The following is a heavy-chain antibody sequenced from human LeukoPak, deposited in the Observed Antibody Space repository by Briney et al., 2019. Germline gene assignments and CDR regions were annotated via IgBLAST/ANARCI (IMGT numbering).Heavy chain of an antibody. CDR1: GFTFSSYA. J-gene: IGHJ6*02. CDR3: ASLFEAAAGTPYYYDGMDI. Sequence: GGTLRLSCAASGFTFSSYAMHWVRQAPGKGLQWVSATGASGGNTYYADSVKGRFTISRDNSKNTLFPQMNSLRAEDTAVYYCASLFEAAAGTPYYYDGMDIWGQGTTVTVSS. V-gene: IGHV3-23*01. D-gene: IGHD6-13*01. CDR2: TGASGGNT.